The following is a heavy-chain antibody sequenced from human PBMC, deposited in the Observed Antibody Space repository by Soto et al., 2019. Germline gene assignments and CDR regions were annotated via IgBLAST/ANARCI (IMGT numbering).Heavy chain of an antibody. CDR3: ARVPNGITIFGVVPTDYYYYGMDV. J-gene: IGHJ6*02. Sequence: GGSLRLSCAASGFTFSSYGMHWVRQAPGKGLEWVAVIWYDGSNKYYADSVKGRFTISRDNSKNTLYLQMNSLRAEDTAVYYCARVPNGITIFGVVPTDYYYYGMDVWGQGTTVTVSS. D-gene: IGHD3-3*01. CDR2: IWYDGSNK. CDR1: GFTFSSYG. V-gene: IGHV3-33*01.